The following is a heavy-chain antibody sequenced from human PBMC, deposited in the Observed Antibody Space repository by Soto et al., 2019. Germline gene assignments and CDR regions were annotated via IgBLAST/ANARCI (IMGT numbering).Heavy chain of an antibody. CDR1: GFTFSSYA. V-gene: IGHV3-23*01. CDR3: AKVEHDDFWSGYYAFDY. Sequence: GGSLRLSCAASGFTFSSYAMSWVRQAPGKGLEWVSAISGSGGSTYYADSVKGRFTISRDKSKNTLYLQMNSLRAEDTAVYYCAKVEHDDFWSGYYAFDYWGQGTLVTVSS. J-gene: IGHJ4*02. D-gene: IGHD3-3*01. CDR2: ISGSGGST.